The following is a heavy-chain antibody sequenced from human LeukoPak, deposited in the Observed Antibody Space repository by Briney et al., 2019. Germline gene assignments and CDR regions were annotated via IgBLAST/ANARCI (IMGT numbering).Heavy chain of an antibody. CDR1: GGSISSYY. D-gene: IGHD6-13*01. CDR3: ASGPYPAAGTDHQFDY. J-gene: IGHJ4*02. Sequence: PSETLSLTCTVSGGSISSYYWSWIRQPPGKGLEWIGYIYYSGSTNYNPSLKSRVTISVDTSKNQFSLRLSSVTAADTAVYYCASGPYPAAGTDHQFDYWGQGTLVTVSS. V-gene: IGHV4-59*01. CDR2: IYYSGST.